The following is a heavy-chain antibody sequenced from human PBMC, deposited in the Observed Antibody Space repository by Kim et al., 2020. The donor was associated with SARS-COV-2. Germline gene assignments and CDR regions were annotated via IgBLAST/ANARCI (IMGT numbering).Heavy chain of an antibody. CDR3: ARRGDWVSENWFDP. V-gene: IGHV4-39*01. D-gene: IGHD3-16*01. J-gene: IGHJ5*02. CDR2: IYYSGST. CDR1: GGSISSSSYY. Sequence: SETLSLTCTVSGGSISSSSYYWGWIRQPPGKGLEWIGSIYYSGSTYYNPSLKSRVTISVDTSNNQFSLKLSSVTAADTAVYYCARRGDWVSENWFDPWG.